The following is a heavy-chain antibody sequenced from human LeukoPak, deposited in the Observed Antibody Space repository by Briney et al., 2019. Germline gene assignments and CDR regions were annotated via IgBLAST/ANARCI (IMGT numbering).Heavy chain of an antibody. V-gene: IGHV3-7*03. CDR2: INQGGSDS. J-gene: IGHJ4*02. CDR1: GFSFGSYW. CDR3: ARDLGYCTNGVCHTRFDY. D-gene: IGHD2-8*01. Sequence: PGGSLRLSCAASGFSFGSYWMIWVRQAPGEGLEWVANINQGGSDSRYVDSVKGRFTISRDNAKNSLYPQMNSLRVEDTAVYYCARDLGYCTNGVCHTRFDYWGQGTLVAVSS.